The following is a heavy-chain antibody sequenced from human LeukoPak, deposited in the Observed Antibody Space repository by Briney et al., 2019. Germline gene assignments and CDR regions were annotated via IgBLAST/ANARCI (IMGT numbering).Heavy chain of an antibody. Sequence: SVKVSCKASGYTFTSYGISWVRQAPGQGLEWMGGIIPIFGTANYAQKFQGRVTITADESTSTAYMELSSLRSEDTAVYYCASTLPYSSSWYLGYYYYYMDVWGKGTTVTISS. J-gene: IGHJ6*03. V-gene: IGHV1-69*13. CDR1: GYTFTSYG. CDR3: ASTLPYSSSWYLGYYYYYMDV. D-gene: IGHD6-13*01. CDR2: IIPIFGTA.